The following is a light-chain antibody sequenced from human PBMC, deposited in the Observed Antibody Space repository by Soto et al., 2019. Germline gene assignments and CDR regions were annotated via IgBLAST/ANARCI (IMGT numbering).Light chain of an antibody. J-gene: IGLJ2*01. CDR1: TSDIGGYNY. CDR3: YSYTGSATVI. CDR2: EVR. Sequence: QSALTQPASVSGSPGQSITISCTGTTSDIGGYNYVSWYQQYPGKAPKLIIYEVRNRTSGVSNRFSASKSGNTASLTISGLQAEDEAVYYCYSYTGSATVIFGGGTKLTVL. V-gene: IGLV2-14*01.